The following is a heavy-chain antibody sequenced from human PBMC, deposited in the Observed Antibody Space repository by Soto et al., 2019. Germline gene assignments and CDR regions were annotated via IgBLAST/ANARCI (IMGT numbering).Heavy chain of an antibody. Sequence: LQESGPGLVKPSGTLSLTCAVSGGSINNSHWWSWVRQPPGKGLEWIGEIYHDEITNYNPSLKRRAIISIDKSKNRFSLKVTSVTAADTAVYYCARNREDGSGYSVRFDYWGLGTLVTVSS. J-gene: IGHJ4*02. D-gene: IGHD3-22*01. V-gene: IGHV4-4*02. CDR3: ARNREDGSGYSVRFDY. CDR1: GGSINNSHW. CDR2: IYHDEIT.